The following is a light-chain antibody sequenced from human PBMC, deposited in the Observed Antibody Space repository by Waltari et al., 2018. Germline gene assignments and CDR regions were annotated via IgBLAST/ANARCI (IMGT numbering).Light chain of an antibody. J-gene: IGKJ2*01. V-gene: IGKV3-20*01. CDR3: QQYGSSPRYT. CDR2: GAS. Sequence: EIVLTQSPGTLSLSPGERATLSCRASQTVSSRYLAWYQQKPGQAPRLLIFGASSRATGIPDRFSGSGSGTDFTLTISRLEPEDFAVYYCQQYGSSPRYTFGQGTKVEIK. CDR1: QTVSSRY.